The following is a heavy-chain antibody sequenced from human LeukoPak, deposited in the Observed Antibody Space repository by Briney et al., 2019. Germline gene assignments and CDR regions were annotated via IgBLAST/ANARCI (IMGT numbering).Heavy chain of an antibody. J-gene: IGHJ6*03. D-gene: IGHD5-18*01. CDR2: IRYDGSNK. CDR3: AKAAWGDTGQYYYYMDV. CDR1: GFTFSSYG. Sequence: PGGSLRLSCAASGFTFSSYGMHWVRQAPGKGLEWVAFIRYDGSNKYYADSVKGRFTISRDNSKNTLYLQMNSLRAEDTAVYYCAKAAWGDTGQYYYYMDVWGKGTTVTISS. V-gene: IGHV3-30*02.